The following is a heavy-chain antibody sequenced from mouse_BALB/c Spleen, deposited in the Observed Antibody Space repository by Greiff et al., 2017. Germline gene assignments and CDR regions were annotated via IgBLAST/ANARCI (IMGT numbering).Heavy chain of an antibody. CDR3: ARRGTTVVRDY. V-gene: IGHV1-54*01. CDR1: GYAFTNYL. D-gene: IGHD1-1*01. Sequence: QVQLQQSGAELVRPGTSVTVSCKASGYAFTNYLIEWVKQRPGQGLEWIGVINPGRGGTNYNEKFKGKATLTADKSSSTAYMQLSSLTSDDSAVYFCARRGTTVVRDYWGQGTTLTVSS. CDR2: INPGRGGT. J-gene: IGHJ2*01.